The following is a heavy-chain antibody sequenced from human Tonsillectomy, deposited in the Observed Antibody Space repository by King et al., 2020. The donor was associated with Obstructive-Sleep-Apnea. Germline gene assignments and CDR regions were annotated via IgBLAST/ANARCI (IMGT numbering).Heavy chain of an antibody. D-gene: IGHD5-12*01. V-gene: IGHV4-39*07. J-gene: IGHJ4*02. CDR3: ARGEGWLIHYFDY. CDR1: GGSISSSSYY. CDR2: IYYSGST. Sequence: QLPESGPGLVKPSETLSLTCTVSGGSISSSSYYWGWIRQPPGKGLEWIGSIYYSGSTYYNPSLKSRVTISVDTSKNQFSLKLSSVTAADTAVYYCARGEGWLIHYFDYWGQGTLVTVSS.